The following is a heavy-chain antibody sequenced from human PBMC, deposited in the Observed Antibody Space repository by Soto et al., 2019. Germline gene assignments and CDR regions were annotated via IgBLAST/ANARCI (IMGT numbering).Heavy chain of an antibody. Sequence: EVQLVESGGGLVQPGGSLRLSCVVSGYTFSSFWIHWVRQAPGKGLVWVSRISGDGSGTAYADSVKGRFTISRDNAKNTLYLQMNSLRAGDTALYYWARGGSAFDYWGQGTLVTVSS. CDR1: GYTFSSFW. CDR2: ISGDGSGT. CDR3: ARGGSAFDY. V-gene: IGHV3-74*01. J-gene: IGHJ4*02. D-gene: IGHD2-2*01.